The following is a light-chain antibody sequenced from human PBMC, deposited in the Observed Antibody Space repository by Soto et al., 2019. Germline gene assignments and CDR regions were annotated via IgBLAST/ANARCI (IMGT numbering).Light chain of an antibody. CDR1: SSNIGAGYG. J-gene: IGLJ3*02. Sequence: QSVLAQPPSVSGAPGPRATISCTGSSSNIGAGYGVHWYQQLPGTAPKLLIYGNSNRPSGVPDRFSGSKSGTSASLAITGLQAEDEADYHCQSYDSSLSGGVFGGGTKLTVL. CDR3: QSYDSSLSGGV. CDR2: GNS. V-gene: IGLV1-40*01.